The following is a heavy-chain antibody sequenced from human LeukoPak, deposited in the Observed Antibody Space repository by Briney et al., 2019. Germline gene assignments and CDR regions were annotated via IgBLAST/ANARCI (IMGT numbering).Heavy chain of an antibody. J-gene: IGHJ5*02. CDR2: ISGSGDPT. D-gene: IGHD3-10*01. Sequence: GRSLRLSCTASGFTFGDYAMSWVRQAPGKGLEWVSAISGSGDPTHYADSVRGRFTISRDNSRNTLYLQMNSLRAEDTAVYYCASRWGPIWFGELLPPGELHRGWFDPWGQGTLVTVSS. V-gene: IGHV3-23*01. CDR1: GFTFGDYA. CDR3: ASRWGPIWFGELLPPGELHRGWFDP.